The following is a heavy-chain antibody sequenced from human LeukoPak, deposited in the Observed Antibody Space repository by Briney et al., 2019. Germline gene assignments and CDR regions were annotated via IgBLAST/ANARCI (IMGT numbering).Heavy chain of an antibody. CDR1: GFTFINYW. CDR2: INTDGSST. Sequence: GGSLRLSCAASGFTFINYWMHWVRQAPGKGLLWVPRINTDGSSTTYADSVKGRFTISRDNAKNTLYLQRNSLSAEDTAVYYCARGYSSSYRIDYWGQGTLVTVYS. CDR3: ARGYSSSYRIDY. J-gene: IGHJ4*02. D-gene: IGHD6-6*01. V-gene: IGHV3-74*01.